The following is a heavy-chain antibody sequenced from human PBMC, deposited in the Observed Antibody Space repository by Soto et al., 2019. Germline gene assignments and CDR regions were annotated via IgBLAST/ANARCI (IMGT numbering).Heavy chain of an antibody. V-gene: IGHV3-48*02. CDR1: GFTFSSYS. Sequence: EVQLVESGGGLVQPGGSLRLSCAASGFTFSSYSMNWVRQAPGKGLEWVSYISSSSSTIYYADSVKGRITISRVNAKNSLYLQMNSLRDEDTAVYYWAKGGAVGIAVALNWFDPWGQGTLVTVSS. J-gene: IGHJ5*02. CDR3: AKGGAVGIAVALNWFDP. D-gene: IGHD6-19*01. CDR2: ISSSSSTI.